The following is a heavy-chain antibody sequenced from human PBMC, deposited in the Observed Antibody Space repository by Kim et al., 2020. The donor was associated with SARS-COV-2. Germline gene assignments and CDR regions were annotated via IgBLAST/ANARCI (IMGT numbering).Heavy chain of an antibody. CDR1: GGSFSGYY. D-gene: IGHD6-19*01. Sequence: SETLSLTCAVYGGSFSGYYWSWIRQPPGKGLEWIGEINHSGSTNYNPSLKSRVTISVDTSKNQFSLKLSSVTAADTAVYYCARSSGWSSREFDYWGQGTLVTVSS. V-gene: IGHV4-34*01. J-gene: IGHJ4*02. CDR2: INHSGST. CDR3: ARSSGWSSREFDY.